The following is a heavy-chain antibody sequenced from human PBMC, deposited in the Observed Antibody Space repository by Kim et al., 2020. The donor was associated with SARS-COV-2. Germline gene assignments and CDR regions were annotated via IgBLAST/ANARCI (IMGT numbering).Heavy chain of an antibody. Sequence: SLKSRVTISVDTSKNQFSLKLSSVTAADTAVYYCARDRLYDSSGYPLFDYWGQGTLVTVSS. V-gene: IGHV4-31*02. J-gene: IGHJ4*02. CDR3: ARDRLYDSSGYPLFDY. D-gene: IGHD3-22*01.